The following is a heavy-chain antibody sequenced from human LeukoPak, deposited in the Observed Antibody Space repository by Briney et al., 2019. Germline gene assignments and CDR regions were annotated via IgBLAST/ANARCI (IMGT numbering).Heavy chain of an antibody. CDR1: GFSLSTSGVG. CDR2: IYWNDDK. CDR3: AHRKIGTLNY. V-gene: IGHV2-5*01. D-gene: IGHD1-1*01. J-gene: IGHJ4*02. Sequence: SGPTLVNPTQTLTLTCTFSGFSLSTSGVGVAWIRQPRGTAWEWLALIYWNDDKRYSPSLKSRLTSTKDTSKNQVVLTMTNMDPVDTATYYCAHRKIGTLNYWGQGTLVTVSS.